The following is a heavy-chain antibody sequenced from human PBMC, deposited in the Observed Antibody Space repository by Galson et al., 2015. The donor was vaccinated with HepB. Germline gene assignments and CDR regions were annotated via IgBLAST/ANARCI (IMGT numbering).Heavy chain of an antibody. CDR2: IYYSGST. V-gene: IGHV4-59*08. J-gene: IGHJ6*02. Sequence: LSLTCTVSGGSISSCYYSWIRQPPGKGLEWIGYIYYSGSTNYNPSLKSRVTISVDTSKNQFSLKLSSVTAADTAVYYCARHVDSSGYPSYYGMDVWGQGTTVTVSS. CDR1: GGSISSCY. CDR3: ARHVDSSGYPSYYGMDV. D-gene: IGHD3-22*01.